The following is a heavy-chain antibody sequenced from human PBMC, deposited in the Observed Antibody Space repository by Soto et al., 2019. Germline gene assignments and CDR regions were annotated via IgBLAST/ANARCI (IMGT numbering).Heavy chain of an antibody. Sequence: PSETLSLTCTVSGGSISGYYWSWIRQPPGKGLEWIGYMYNTGSTVYNPSFKSRVTISVDTSKNQFSLKLSSVTAADTAVYYCARHFSVDYFDYWGQGALVTVSS. CDR1: GGSISGYY. V-gene: IGHV4-59*08. CDR2: MYNTGST. J-gene: IGHJ4*02. CDR3: ARHFSVDYFDY.